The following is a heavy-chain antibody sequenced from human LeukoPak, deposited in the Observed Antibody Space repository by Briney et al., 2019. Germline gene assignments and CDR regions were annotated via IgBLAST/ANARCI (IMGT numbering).Heavy chain of an antibody. J-gene: IGHJ6*03. CDR3: ARGAKGYCSSTSCPRDYYYYMDV. D-gene: IGHD2-2*01. V-gene: IGHV3-23*01. Sequence: GGSLRLSCAASGFTFSSYAMSWVRQAPGKGLEWVSAISGSGGSTYYADSVKGRFTISRDNSKNTLYLQMNSLRAEDTAVYYCARGAKGYCSSTSCPRDYYYYMDVWGKGTTVTVSS. CDR1: GFTFSSYA. CDR2: ISGSGGST.